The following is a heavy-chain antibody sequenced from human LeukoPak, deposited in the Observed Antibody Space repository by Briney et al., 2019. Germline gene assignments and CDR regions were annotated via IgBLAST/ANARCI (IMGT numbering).Heavy chain of an antibody. J-gene: IGHJ4*02. CDR3: ARGWPHRDDRHS. Sequence: ASVKVSCKASGGTFSSYAISWVRQAPGQGLEWMGGIIPIFGTANYAQKFQGRVTITADESTSTAYMELSSLRSEDTAVYYCARGWPHRDDRHSWGQGTLVTVSS. CDR2: IIPIFGTA. V-gene: IGHV1-69*13. D-gene: IGHD5-24*01. CDR1: GGTFSSYA.